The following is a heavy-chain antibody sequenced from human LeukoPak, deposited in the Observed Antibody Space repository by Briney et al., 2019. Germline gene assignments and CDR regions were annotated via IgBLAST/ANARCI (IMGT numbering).Heavy chain of an antibody. D-gene: IGHD7-27*01. CDR2: IRYDGSNK. J-gene: IGHJ4*02. CDR3: LQTGDNGY. V-gene: IGHV3-30*02. Sequence: GGSLRLSCAASGFTFSSYAMSWVRQAPGKGLEWVAFIRYDGSNKYYADSVKGRFTISRDNSKNTLYLQMNSLRAEDTAVYYCLQTGDNGYWGQGTLVTVSS. CDR1: GFTFSSYA.